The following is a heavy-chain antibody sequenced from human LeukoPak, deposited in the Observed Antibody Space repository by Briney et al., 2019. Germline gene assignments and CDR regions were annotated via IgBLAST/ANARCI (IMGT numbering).Heavy chain of an antibody. CDR3: ARGRFLEWLLYNHSGYEGYYYMDV. J-gene: IGHJ6*03. Sequence: SETLSLTCTVSGGSISSSSYYWGWIRRPPGKGLEWIGEINHSGSTNYNPSLKSRVTISVDTSKNQFSLKLSSVTAADTAVYYCARGRFLEWLLYNHSGYEGYYYMDVWGKGTTVTVSS. V-gene: IGHV4-39*07. D-gene: IGHD3-3*01. CDR1: GGSISSSSYY. CDR2: INHSGST.